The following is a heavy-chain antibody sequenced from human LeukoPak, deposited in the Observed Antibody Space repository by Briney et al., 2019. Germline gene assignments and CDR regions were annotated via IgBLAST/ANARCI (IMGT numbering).Heavy chain of an antibody. J-gene: IGHJ4*02. CDR2: IYYTGST. CDR3: ARGGVAAKYYFDF. CDR1: GGSISPLY. Sequence: SETLSLTCTVSGGSISPLYWSWTRQPPGKGLELIGYIYYTGSTNFNPSLKSRVALSVDTSKNQISLKLNSVTAADTAVYYCARGGVAAKYYFDFWGQGTLVTVSS. D-gene: IGHD3-10*01. V-gene: IGHV4-59*11.